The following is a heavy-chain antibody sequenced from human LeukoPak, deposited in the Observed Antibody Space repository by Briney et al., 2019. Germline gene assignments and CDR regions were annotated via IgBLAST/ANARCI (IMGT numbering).Heavy chain of an antibody. D-gene: IGHD3-9*01. V-gene: IGHV3-21*05. CDR3: ARVVDYYFDY. CDR1: GFTFRTYS. CDR2: ISSSSSYT. Sequence: PGGSLRLSCAASGFTFRTYSMNWVRQAPGKGLEWVSYISSSSSYTNYADSVKGRFTISRDNAKNSLYLQMNSLRAEDTAVYYCARVVDYYFDYWGQGTLVTVSS. J-gene: IGHJ4*02.